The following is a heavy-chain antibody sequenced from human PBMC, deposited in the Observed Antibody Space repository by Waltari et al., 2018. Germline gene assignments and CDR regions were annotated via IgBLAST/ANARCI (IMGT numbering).Heavy chain of an antibody. V-gene: IGHV1-2*06. Sequence: QVQLVQSGAEVKKPGASVKVSCKASGYTFTGYYMHWVRQAPGQGLEWMGRINPNSGGTNYAQKFQGRVTMTRDTSISTAYMELSRLRSDDTAVYYCARRPSHYDILTGLDYWGQGTLVTVSS. CDR1: GYTFTGYY. CDR3: ARRPSHYDILTGLDY. J-gene: IGHJ4*02. D-gene: IGHD3-9*01. CDR2: INPNSGGT.